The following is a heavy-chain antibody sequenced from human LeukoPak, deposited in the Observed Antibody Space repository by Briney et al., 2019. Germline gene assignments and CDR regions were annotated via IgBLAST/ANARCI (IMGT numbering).Heavy chain of an antibody. Sequence: PGGSLRLSCAASGFTFSSYWMSWVRQAPGKGLEWVANIKQDGSEKYYVDSVKGRFTISRDSAKNSLYLQMNSLRAEDTAVYYCARDPISSLRVYYYYYMDVWGKGTTVTVSS. J-gene: IGHJ6*03. D-gene: IGHD2-2*01. V-gene: IGHV3-7*01. CDR2: IKQDGSEK. CDR3: ARDPISSLRVYYYYYMDV. CDR1: GFTFSSYW.